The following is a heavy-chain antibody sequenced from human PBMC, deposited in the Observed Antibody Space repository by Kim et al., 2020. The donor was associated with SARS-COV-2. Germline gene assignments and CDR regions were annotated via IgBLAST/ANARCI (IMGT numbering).Heavy chain of an antibody. CDR2: INHSGST. V-gene: IGHV4-34*01. CDR3: PRGLGYCSSTSCKEGWLDP. D-gene: IGHD2-2*01. Sequence: SETLSLTCAVYGGSFSGYYWSWIRQPPGKGLEWIGEINHSGSTNYNPSLKSRVTISVDTSNNQFSLKLTSVTAADTAVYYCPRGLGYCSSTSCKEGWLDP. J-gene: IGHJ5*02. CDR1: GGSFSGYY.